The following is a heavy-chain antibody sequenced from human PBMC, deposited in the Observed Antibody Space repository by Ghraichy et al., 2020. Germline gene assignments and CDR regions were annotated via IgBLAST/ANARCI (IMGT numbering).Heavy chain of an antibody. J-gene: IGHJ6*02. CDR3: ARDRITMVRGVILYYYGMDV. CDR1: GFTVSSYG. V-gene: IGHV3-33*01. CDR2: IWYDGSNK. Sequence: GGSLRLSCAASGFTVSSYGMHWGRQAPCKGLEWVAVIWYDGSNKYYADSVKGRFTISRDNSKNTLYLQMNSLRAEDTAVYYCARDRITMVRGVILYYYGMDVWGQGTTVTVSS. D-gene: IGHD3-10*01.